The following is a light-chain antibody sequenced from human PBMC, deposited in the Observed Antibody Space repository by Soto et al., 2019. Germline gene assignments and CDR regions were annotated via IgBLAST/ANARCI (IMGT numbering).Light chain of an antibody. V-gene: IGKV4-1*01. CDR1: QSVLYSSNNENY. J-gene: IGKJ1*01. Sequence: DIVMTQSPDSLAVSLGERATINCKSSQSVLYSSNNENYLAWYQQKPGQPPSLLIYWASTRESGVPDRFSGSGSGTDFTLTISSLQAEDVAVYYCQQYYSTPPTFGQGTKVEIK. CDR2: WAS. CDR3: QQYYSTPPT.